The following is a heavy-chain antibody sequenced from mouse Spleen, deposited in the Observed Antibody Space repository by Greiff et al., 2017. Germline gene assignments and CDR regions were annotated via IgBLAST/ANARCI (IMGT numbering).Heavy chain of an antibody. J-gene: IGHJ3*01. V-gene: IGHV3-6*01. Sequence: EVKLMESGPGLVKPSQSLSLTCSVTGYSITSGYYWNWIRQFPGNKLEWMGYISYDGSNNYNPSLKNRISITRDTSKNQFFLKLNSVTTEDTATYYCARDRGPFAYWGQGTLVTVSA. CDR2: ISYDGSN. D-gene: IGHD3-1*01. CDR1: GYSITSGYY. CDR3: ARDRGPFAY.